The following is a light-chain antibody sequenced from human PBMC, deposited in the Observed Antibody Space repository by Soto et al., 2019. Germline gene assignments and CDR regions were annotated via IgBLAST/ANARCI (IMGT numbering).Light chain of an antibody. CDR2: EVS. CDR3: SSYAGSNIVV. J-gene: IGLJ2*01. V-gene: IGLV2-8*01. Sequence: QSALTQPPSASGSPGQSVTISCTGTSSDVGGYNFVSWNQQHPGKAPKLMIYEVSERPSGVPDRYPGSKSGNTASLTVSGLQAEDEADYYCSSYAGSNIVVFGRGTKLTVL. CDR1: SSDVGGYNF.